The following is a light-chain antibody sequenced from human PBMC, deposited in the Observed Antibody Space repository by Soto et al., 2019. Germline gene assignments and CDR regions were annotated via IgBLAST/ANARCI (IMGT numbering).Light chain of an antibody. CDR1: SSDVGGYKY. J-gene: IGLJ1*01. CDR2: EVS. V-gene: IGLV2-14*01. Sequence: QSALTQPPSASGSPGQSVTISCTGTSSDVGGYKYVSWYQQHPGKAPKLIIYEVSNRPSGVSNRFSGSKSGNTASLTISGLQAEDEADYYCSSYGSGNARLFGTGTKVTVL. CDR3: SSYGSGNARL.